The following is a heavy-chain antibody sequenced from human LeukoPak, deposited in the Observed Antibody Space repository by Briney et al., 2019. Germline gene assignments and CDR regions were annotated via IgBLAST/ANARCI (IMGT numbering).Heavy chain of an antibody. V-gene: IGHV1-69*06. Sequence: ASVKVSCKASGGTFSSYAISWVRQAPGQGLEWMGGIIPIFGTANYAQKFQGRVTITADKSTSTAYMELSSLRSEDTAVYYCAREGYCSSTSCWIDPWGQGTLVTVSS. D-gene: IGHD2-2*01. J-gene: IGHJ5*02. CDR3: AREGYCSSTSCWIDP. CDR2: IIPIFGTA. CDR1: GGTFSSYA.